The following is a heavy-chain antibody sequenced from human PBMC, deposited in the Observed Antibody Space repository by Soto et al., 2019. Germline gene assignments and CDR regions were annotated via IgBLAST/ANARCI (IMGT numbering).Heavy chain of an antibody. CDR1: GFTFSSYA. V-gene: IGHV3-30-3*01. D-gene: IGHD3-10*01. Sequence: XGSLKLSCAASGFTFSSYAMHWVRQAPGKGLEWVAVISYDGSNKYYADSVKGRFTISRDNSKNTLYLQMNSLRAEDTAVYYCARNLPSGYYGSGSYYLYYYYGMDVWGQGNTVTVSS. J-gene: IGHJ6*02. CDR2: ISYDGSNK. CDR3: ARNLPSGYYGSGSYYLYYYYGMDV.